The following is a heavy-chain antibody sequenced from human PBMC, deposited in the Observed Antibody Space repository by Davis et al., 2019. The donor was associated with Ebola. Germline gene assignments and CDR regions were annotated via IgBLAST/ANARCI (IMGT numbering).Heavy chain of an antibody. V-gene: IGHV3-7*03. J-gene: IGHJ4*02. CDR2: IKQDGSEK. CDR3: AKGDYFDINGYSY. CDR1: GFTFSDYF. D-gene: IGHD3-22*01. Sequence: WGSLRLSCVTSGFTFSDYFLCWFRQAPGKGLEWVANIKQDGSEKYYVDSVKGRFTISRDNAKNSLYLQMNSLRAEDTAFYYCAKGDYFDINGYSYWGQGTLVTVSS.